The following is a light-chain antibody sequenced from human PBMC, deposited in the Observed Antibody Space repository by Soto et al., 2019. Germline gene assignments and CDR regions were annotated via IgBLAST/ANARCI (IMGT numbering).Light chain of an antibody. V-gene: IGKV3-15*01. CDR2: GAS. J-gene: IGKJ1*01. CDR1: QSVSSN. CDR3: QQYNNWPPST. Sequence: EIVMTQSPATLSVSPGERATLSCRASQSVSSNLAWYQQKPGQAPRLLTYGASTRATGIPARFSGSGSGTEFTLTISSLQSEDFAVYYCQQYNNWPPSTFGQGTKVDIK.